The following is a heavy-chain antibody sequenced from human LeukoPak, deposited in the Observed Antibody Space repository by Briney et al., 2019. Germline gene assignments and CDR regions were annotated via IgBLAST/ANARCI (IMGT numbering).Heavy chain of an antibody. D-gene: IGHD6-19*01. V-gene: IGHV3-30*02. CDR3: AKDPDSSGWYGD. CDR2: IRYDGSNK. Sequence: GGSLRLSCAGSGFTFSSYGMHWVRQAPGKGLEWVAFIRYDGSNKYYADSVKGRFTISRDNSKNTLYLQMNSLRAEDTAVYYCAKDPDSSGWYGDWGQGTLVTVSS. J-gene: IGHJ4*02. CDR1: GFTFSSYG.